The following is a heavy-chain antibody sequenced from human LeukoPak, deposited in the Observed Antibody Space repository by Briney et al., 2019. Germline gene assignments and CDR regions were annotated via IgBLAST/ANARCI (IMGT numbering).Heavy chain of an antibody. CDR3: ARSMSGSREF. V-gene: IGHV3-74*01. D-gene: IGHD1-26*01. Sequence: QPGALRLFCSGSGXIFSDYWVHWVRQAPGKGLVWVSRINTDGSRTDYADAVKGRFTISRDNAKNTLYLQMNSLSAEDTAVYYCARSMSGSREFWGQGTLVIVSS. CDR2: INTDGSRT. CDR1: GXIFSDYW. J-gene: IGHJ4*02.